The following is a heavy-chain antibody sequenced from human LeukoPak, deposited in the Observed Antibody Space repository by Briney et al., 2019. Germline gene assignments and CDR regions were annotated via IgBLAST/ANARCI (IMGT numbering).Heavy chain of an antibody. Sequence: GGSLRLSCAASGFIFTDYGLHWVCQPPGKGLEWVSVFGIAGDTYYADSVKGRFTISRDVAKNSLYLQMNNLRAGDTAVYYCVRTNGGTYYDYWGQGTLVTVSS. V-gene: IGHV3-13*01. CDR1: GFIFTDYG. CDR3: VRTNGGTYYDY. CDR2: FGIAGDT. D-gene: IGHD1-26*01. J-gene: IGHJ4*02.